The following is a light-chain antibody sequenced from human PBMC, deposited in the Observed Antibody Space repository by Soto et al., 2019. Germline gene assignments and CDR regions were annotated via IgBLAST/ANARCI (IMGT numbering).Light chain of an antibody. CDR3: CSFACISTIV. J-gene: IGLJ1*01. CDR1: NSNLGDYNL. Sequence: QSVLTQPASVSGSPGQSIAISCTGTNSNLGDYNLVSWFQQHPGEVPKLIIYEVTRRPSGVSNRFSGSKSGNTASLTISGLQAKDEAQYYCCSFACISTIVFGTGTKVTV. CDR2: EVT. V-gene: IGLV2-23*02.